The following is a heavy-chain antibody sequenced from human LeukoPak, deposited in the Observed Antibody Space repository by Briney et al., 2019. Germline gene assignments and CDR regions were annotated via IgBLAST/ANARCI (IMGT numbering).Heavy chain of an antibody. CDR2: MNPNSGGT. D-gene: IGHD6-19*01. CDR1: GYTFTSYD. J-gene: IGHJ4*02. Sequence: EASVKVSCKASGYTFTSYDINWVRQATGQGLEWMGWMNPNSGGTNYAQKFQGRVTMTRDTSISTAYMELSRLRSDDTAVYYCARSGIAVAGTIFDYWGQGTLVTVSS. V-gene: IGHV1-2*02. CDR3: ARSGIAVAGTIFDY.